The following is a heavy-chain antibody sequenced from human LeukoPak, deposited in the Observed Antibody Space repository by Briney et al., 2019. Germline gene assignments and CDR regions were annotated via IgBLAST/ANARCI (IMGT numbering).Heavy chain of an antibody. CDR2: INPSGGST. D-gene: IGHD3-3*01. CDR3: ARATTYYDFWSGPRQYYYGTDV. Sequence: RGASVKVSCKASGYTFTSYYMHWVRQAPGQGLEWMGIINPSGGSTSYAQKFQGRVTMTRDTSTSTVYMELSSLRSEDTAVYYCARATTYYDFWSGPRQYYYGTDVWGQGTTVTVSS. CDR1: GYTFTSYY. V-gene: IGHV1-46*01. J-gene: IGHJ6*02.